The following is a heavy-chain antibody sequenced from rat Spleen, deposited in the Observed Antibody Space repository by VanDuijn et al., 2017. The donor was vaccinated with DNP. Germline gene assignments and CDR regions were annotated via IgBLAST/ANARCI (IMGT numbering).Heavy chain of an antibody. Sequence: EVQLVESGGGLVQPGRSLKLSCAASGFTFSDYYMAWVRQAPTKGLEWVASISYEGSSTYYGDSVKGRFTISRDNAKSTLYLQMNSLRSEDTATYYCARRRQLYNAMDAWGQGTSVTVSS. V-gene: IGHV5-22*01. CDR1: GFTFSDYY. CDR3: ARRRQLYNAMDA. CDR2: ISYEGSST. J-gene: IGHJ4*01. D-gene: IGHD1-2*01.